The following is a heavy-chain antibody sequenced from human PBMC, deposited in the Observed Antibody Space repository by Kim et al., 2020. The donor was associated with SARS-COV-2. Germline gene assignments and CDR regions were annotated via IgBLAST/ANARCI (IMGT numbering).Heavy chain of an antibody. D-gene: IGHD6-19*01. CDR1: GFTFSSYW. V-gene: IGHV3-7*01. Sequence: GGSLRLSCAASGFTFSSYWMSWVRQAPGKGLEWVANIKQDRSEKYYVDSVKGRFTISRDNAKNSLYLQMNSLRAEDTAVYYCARDSPVGSLYSSGWYNYYYGMDVWGQGTTVTVSS. J-gene: IGHJ6*02. CDR3: ARDSPVGSLYSSGWYNYYYGMDV. CDR2: IKQDRSEK.